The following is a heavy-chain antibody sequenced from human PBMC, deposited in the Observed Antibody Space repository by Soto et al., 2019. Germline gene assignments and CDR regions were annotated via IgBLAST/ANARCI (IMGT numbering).Heavy chain of an antibody. CDR1: GFTFSSYS. CDR3: ARGERKDIVLMVYAVDY. CDR2: ISSSSSTI. V-gene: IGHV3-48*02. D-gene: IGHD2-8*01. J-gene: IGHJ4*02. Sequence: EVQLVESGGGLVQPGGSLRLSCAASGFTFSSYSMNWVRQAPGKGLEWVSYISSSSSTIYYADSVKGRFTICRDNAKNSLYLQMNSLRDEDTAVYYCARGERKDIVLMVYAVDYWGQGTLVTVSS.